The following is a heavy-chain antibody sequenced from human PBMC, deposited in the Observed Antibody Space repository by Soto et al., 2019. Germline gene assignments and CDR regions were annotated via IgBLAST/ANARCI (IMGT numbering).Heavy chain of an antibody. CDR2: INPNTGGT. CDR1: GYTFTAYY. J-gene: IGHJ4*02. CDR3: ARGRRDIGGYYGDYHDY. V-gene: IGHV1-2*04. D-gene: IGHD3-22*01. Sequence: QVQLVQSGAEVKNTGASVKVSCKTSGYTFTAYYMPRVRQAPGQGLEWMGWINPNTGGTNYAQKFQGWVTMTRDTCISTAYMALSRLRSDDTAVYYCARGRRDIGGYYGDYHDYWGQGSLVPVPS.